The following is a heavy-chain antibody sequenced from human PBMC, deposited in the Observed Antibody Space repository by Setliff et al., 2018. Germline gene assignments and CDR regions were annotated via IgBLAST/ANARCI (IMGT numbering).Heavy chain of an antibody. D-gene: IGHD5-18*01. V-gene: IGHV3-21*01. CDR1: GFSFSNYA. CDR2: FSSRNDYI. Sequence: LRLSCEASGFSFSNYAMNWVRQAPGKGLEWVASFSSRNDYIYHADSVKGRFTISRDNAKTSLYLQMDSLRVEDTAVYFCARSPGWIPWFDYWGQGILVTVSS. J-gene: IGHJ4*02. CDR3: ARSPGWIPWFDY.